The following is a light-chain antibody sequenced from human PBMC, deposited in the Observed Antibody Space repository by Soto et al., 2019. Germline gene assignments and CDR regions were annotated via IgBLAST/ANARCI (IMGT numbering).Light chain of an antibody. V-gene: IGKV3-15*01. Sequence: EIVMTQSPATLSVSPGERATLSCRASQSVSSNLAWYQQKPGQAPRLLIYGASTRATGIPARFSGGGSGTEFALSISSLQSEDFAGYYCQQYNNWPPGTFGQGTKVEIK. CDR1: QSVSSN. CDR3: QQYNNWPPGT. CDR2: GAS. J-gene: IGKJ1*01.